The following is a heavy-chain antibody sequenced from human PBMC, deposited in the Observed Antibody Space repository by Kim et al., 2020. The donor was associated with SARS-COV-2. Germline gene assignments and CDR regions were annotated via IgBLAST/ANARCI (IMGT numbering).Heavy chain of an antibody. Sequence: SETLSLTCSVSGGSFTPYYWHWIRQPPGKGLEWVGYIYHSGSATYNPSLTSRVTMSIDRFKKEFSLRLTSVTAADTAVYFCARGDEFVGPVGSNLDFWGPGLLVTVSS. CDR2: IYHSGSA. CDR3: ARGDEFVGPVGSNLDF. CDR1: GGSFTPYY. V-gene: IGHV4-4*09. D-gene: IGHD1-26*01. J-gene: IGHJ4*02.